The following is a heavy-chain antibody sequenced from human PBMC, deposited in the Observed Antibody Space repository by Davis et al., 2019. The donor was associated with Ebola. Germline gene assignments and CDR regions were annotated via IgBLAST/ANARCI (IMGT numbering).Heavy chain of an antibody. J-gene: IGHJ4*02. CDR2: INGYNGNT. CDR3: AREPEPLGGSCYSLSCYFDF. CDR1: VYTFSSYG. D-gene: IGHD2-15*01. V-gene: IGHV1-18*01. Sequence: ASVQVSCKASVYTFSSYGLNWVRQAPAQGFEWMGWINGYNGNTNYAQKFQGRVTMTTDTSTSTAYLELRTLGSEDTAVYYCAREPEPLGGSCYSLSCYFDFWGQGTLVTVSS.